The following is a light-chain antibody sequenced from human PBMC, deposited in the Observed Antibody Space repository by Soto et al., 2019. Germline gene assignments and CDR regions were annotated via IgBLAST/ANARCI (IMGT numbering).Light chain of an antibody. CDR3: TSYTSTISHVI. J-gene: IGLJ2*01. CDR2: EVS. V-gene: IGLV2-14*03. Sequence: QSVLTQPASVSGSPGQSITISCTGTSSDVGGYNYVSWYQQHPGKAPKLIISEVSNRPSGVSTRFSGSKSGNTASLTISGLQAEDEADYYCTSYTSTISHVIFGGGTKVTVL. CDR1: SSDVGGYNY.